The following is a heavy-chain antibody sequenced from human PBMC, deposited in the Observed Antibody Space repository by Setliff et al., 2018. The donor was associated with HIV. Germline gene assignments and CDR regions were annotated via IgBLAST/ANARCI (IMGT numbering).Heavy chain of an antibody. V-gene: IGHV4-61*08. CDR3: ASGYYFDSSAYFVFYY. CDR2: IYIDGTP. CDR1: GGSISSGGYY. J-gene: IGHJ4*02. D-gene: IGHD3-22*01. Sequence: SETLSLTCTVSGGSISSGGYYWSWIRQHPGKGLEWIGYIYIDGTPNYNPSLKSRVTISVDTSKSQFSLKLSSVTAADTAIYYCASGYYFDSSAYFVFYYWGQGTLVTVSS.